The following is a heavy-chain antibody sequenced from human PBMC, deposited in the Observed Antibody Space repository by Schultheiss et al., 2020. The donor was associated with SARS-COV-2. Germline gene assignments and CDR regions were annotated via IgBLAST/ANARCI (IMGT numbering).Heavy chain of an antibody. CDR3: ARGLGYYGSTTKGDY. V-gene: IGHV4-61*02. CDR1: GYSISSGYY. CDR2: IYTSGST. D-gene: IGHD3-10*01. J-gene: IGHJ4*02. Sequence: SQTLSLTCAVSGYSISSGYYWSWIRQPAGKGLEWIGRIYTSGSTYYNPSLKSRVTISVDPSKNQFSLKLSSVTAADTAVYYCARGLGYYGSTTKGDYWAQGTLVTVSS.